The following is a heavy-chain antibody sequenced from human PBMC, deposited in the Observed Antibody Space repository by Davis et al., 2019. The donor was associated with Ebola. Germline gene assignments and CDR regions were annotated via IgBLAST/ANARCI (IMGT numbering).Heavy chain of an antibody. Sequence: GGSLRLSCAASGLPFSTYTFNWVRQAPGKGLEWVSSISSYGDHIYYADSVRGRFTVSRENAENSMFLQMNSLRAEDTAVYYCARDRDYYDTAAYHPRGWLDLWGQGTLVIVSS. CDR3: ARDRDYYDTAAYHPRGWLDL. D-gene: IGHD3-22*01. J-gene: IGHJ5*02. CDR1: GLPFSTYT. CDR2: ISSYGDHI. V-gene: IGHV3-21*01.